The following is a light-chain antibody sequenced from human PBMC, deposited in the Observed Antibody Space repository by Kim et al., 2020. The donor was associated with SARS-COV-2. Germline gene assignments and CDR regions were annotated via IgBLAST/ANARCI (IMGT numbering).Light chain of an antibody. CDR2: LEDAGTH. Sequence: SSVKLTGAPRSGHSNYIIAWNQQQPGKDPRSLMTLEDAGTHRKGRGVPDRFSGSSAGADRYLRISNLQSEDEADYYCETRDSNTQVFGGGTQLTLL. V-gene: IGLV4-60*03. J-gene: IGLJ7*01. CDR1: SGHSNYI. CDR3: ETRDSNTQV.